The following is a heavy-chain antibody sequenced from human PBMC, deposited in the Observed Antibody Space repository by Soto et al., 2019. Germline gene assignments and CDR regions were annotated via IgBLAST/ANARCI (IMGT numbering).Heavy chain of an antibody. CDR3: ARDHLMYDFWSGYHYYYYGMDV. D-gene: IGHD3-3*01. J-gene: IGHJ6*02. CDR2: INSDGSST. V-gene: IGHV3-74*01. CDR1: GLTFSSYL. Sequence: PGGSLRLSCAASGLTFSSYLMHGGGQAPGKGLVWVSRINSDGSSTSYADSVKGRFTISRDNAKNTLYLQMNSLRAEDTAVYYCARDHLMYDFWSGYHYYYYGMDVWGQGTTVTVSS.